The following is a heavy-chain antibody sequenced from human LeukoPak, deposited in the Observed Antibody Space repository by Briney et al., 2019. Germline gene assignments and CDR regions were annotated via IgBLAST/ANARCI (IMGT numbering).Heavy chain of an antibody. CDR3: TRGQSYCGADCYSD. Sequence: GGSLRLSCATSGFTFSSHPMSWVRQPPGKGLEWVSVMYTGGGRYYGDSVKGRFTISRDNSKNTVFLQMNSLRVEDTALYYCTRGQSYCGADCYSDWGQGTLVTVSS. V-gene: IGHV3-66*01. CDR2: MYTGGGR. CDR1: GFTFSSHP. J-gene: IGHJ4*02. D-gene: IGHD2-21*02.